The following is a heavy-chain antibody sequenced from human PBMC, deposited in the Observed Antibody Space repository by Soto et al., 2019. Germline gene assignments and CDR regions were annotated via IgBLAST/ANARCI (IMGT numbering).Heavy chain of an antibody. CDR1: GFTFDDYA. CDR2: ISWNSGSI. CDR3: AKADSRYCSGGSCYFSPENHYFDY. D-gene: IGHD2-15*01. Sequence: EVQLVESGGGLVQPGRSLRLSCAASGFTFDDYAMHWVRQAPGKGLEWVSGISWNSGSIGYADSVKGRFTISRDNAKNSLYLQMNSLGAEDTALYYCAKADSRYCSGGSCYFSPENHYFDYWGQGTLVTVSS. J-gene: IGHJ4*02. V-gene: IGHV3-9*01.